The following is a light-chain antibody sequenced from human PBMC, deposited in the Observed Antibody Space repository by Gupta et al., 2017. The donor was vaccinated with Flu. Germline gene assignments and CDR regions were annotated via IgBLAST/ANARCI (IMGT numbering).Light chain of an antibody. J-gene: IGKJ5*01. V-gene: IGKV3-11*01. CDR3: QQRSNGPPPIT. Sequence: EIVLTQSPATLSLSPGERATLSCRASQSVSSYLAWYQQKPGQAPRLLIYDASNRATGIPARFSGSGYGTDFTLTISSLEAEDFAVYYCQQRSNGPPPITFGQGTRLEIK. CDR1: QSVSSY. CDR2: DAS.